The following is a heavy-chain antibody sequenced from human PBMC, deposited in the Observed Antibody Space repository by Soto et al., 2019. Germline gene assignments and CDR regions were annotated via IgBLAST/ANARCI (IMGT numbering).Heavy chain of an antibody. CDR1: GGTFSSYA. V-gene: IGHV1-69*12. CDR3: ARGESAPIFGVVISYYYYGMDV. J-gene: IGHJ6*02. D-gene: IGHD3-3*02. Sequence: QVQLVQSGAEVKKPGSSVKVSCKASGGTFSSYAISWVRQAPGQGLEWMGGIIPIFGTANYAQKFQGRVTITADESTSTAYMELSSLRSEDTAVYYCARGESAPIFGVVISYYYYGMDVWGQGTTVTVSS. CDR2: IIPIFGTA.